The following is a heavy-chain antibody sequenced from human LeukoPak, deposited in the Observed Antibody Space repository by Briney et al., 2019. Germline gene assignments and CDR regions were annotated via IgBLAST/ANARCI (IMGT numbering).Heavy chain of an antibody. Sequence: GGSLRLSCAASGFTFSSYAMSWVRQAPGKGLEWVSAISGSGGSTYYADSVKGRFTISRDNSKNTLYLQMNSLRAEDTAVYYRAKDGIGYSSGWYTDYWGQGTLVTVSS. CDR2: ISGSGGST. J-gene: IGHJ4*02. V-gene: IGHV3-23*01. CDR1: GFTFSSYA. CDR3: AKDGIGYSSGWYTDY. D-gene: IGHD6-19*01.